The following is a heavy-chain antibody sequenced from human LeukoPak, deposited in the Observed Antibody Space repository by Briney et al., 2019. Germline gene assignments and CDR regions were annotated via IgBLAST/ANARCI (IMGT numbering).Heavy chain of an antibody. CDR2: IYTSGST. D-gene: IGHD1-14*01. CDR1: GGFISSDIYY. Sequence: PSETLSLTCTVSGGFISSDIYYWSWVRQPAGKGLEWIGRIYTSGSTNYNPSLKSRVTMSVDTSKNQFSLKLSSVTAADTAVYYCAREAGTTRDYWGQGTLVTVSS. V-gene: IGHV4-61*02. CDR3: AREAGTTRDY. J-gene: IGHJ4*02.